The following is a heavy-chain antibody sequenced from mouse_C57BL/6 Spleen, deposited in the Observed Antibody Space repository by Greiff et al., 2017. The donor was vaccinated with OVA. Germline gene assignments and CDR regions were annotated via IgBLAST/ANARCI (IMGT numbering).Heavy chain of an antibody. Sequence: VQLQQPGAELVRPGSSVKLSCKASGYTFTSYWMHWVKQRPIQGLEWIGNIDPSDSETHYTQKFKDKATLTVDKSSSTAYMQLSSLTSEDSAVYYCAGDSSGVYAMDYWGQGTSVTVSS. D-gene: IGHD3-2*02. CDR2: IDPSDSET. J-gene: IGHJ4*01. CDR3: AGDSSGVYAMDY. V-gene: IGHV1-52*01. CDR1: GYTFTSYW.